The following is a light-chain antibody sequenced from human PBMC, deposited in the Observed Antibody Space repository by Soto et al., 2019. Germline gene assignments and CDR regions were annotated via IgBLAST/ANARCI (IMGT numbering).Light chain of an antibody. CDR2: EDD. CDR1: SGDVGNYNL. CDR3: SSYTSISTYV. V-gene: IGLV2-14*02. J-gene: IGLJ1*01. Sequence: QSALTQPASVSGSPGQSITISCSGVSGDVGNYNLVSWYQQYPGKAPALLIYEDDKRPSGVSNRFSGSKSGNTASLTISGLLAEDEADYYCSSYTSISTYVFGTGTKLTVL.